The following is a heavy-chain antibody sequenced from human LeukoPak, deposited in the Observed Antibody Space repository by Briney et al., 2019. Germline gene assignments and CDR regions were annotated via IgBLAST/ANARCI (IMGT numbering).Heavy chain of an antibody. CDR1: GYTFTSYG. CDR2: ISAYNGNT. J-gene: IGHJ5*02. Sequence: ASVKVSCKASGYTFTSYGITWVRQAPGQGLEWMGWISAYNGNTNYAQKLQGRVTMTTDTSTSTAYMELRSLKSDDTAVYYCARDLCGGDCYNIDPWGQGTLVTVSS. V-gene: IGHV1-18*01. D-gene: IGHD2-21*01. CDR3: ARDLCGGDCYNIDP.